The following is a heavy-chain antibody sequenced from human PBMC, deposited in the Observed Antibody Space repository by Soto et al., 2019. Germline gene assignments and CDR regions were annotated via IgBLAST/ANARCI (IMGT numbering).Heavy chain of an antibody. D-gene: IGHD2-2*01. CDR3: ARVPYCRSSSCYSYFDS. V-gene: IGHV3-74*01. CDR1: GFTLSNYW. J-gene: IGHJ4*02. CDR2: ISSDGSST. Sequence: EVQLVESGGGLVQPGGSLRLSCAASGFTLSNYWMHWARQAPGKGLVWVSRISSDGSSTNYADSVKGRFTISRDNAKNTLHLQMNSLRAEDTAVYYCARVPYCRSSSCYSYFDSVGQGSLVTVSS.